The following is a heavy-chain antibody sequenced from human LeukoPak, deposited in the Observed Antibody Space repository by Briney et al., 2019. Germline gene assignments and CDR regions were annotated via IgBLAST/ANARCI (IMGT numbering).Heavy chain of an antibody. J-gene: IGHJ6*02. V-gene: IGHV3-23*01. CDR2: ISGSGGST. CDR1: GFTFSSYA. Sequence: GGSLRLSRAASGFTFSSYAMSWVRQAPGKGLEWVSAISGSGGSTYYADSVKGRFTISRDNAKNSLYLQMNSLRAEDTAVYYCAREPYGMDVWGQGTTVTVSS. CDR3: AREPYGMDV.